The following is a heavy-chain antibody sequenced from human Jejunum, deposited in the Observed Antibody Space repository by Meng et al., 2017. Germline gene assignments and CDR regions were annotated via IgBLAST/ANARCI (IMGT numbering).Heavy chain of an antibody. V-gene: IGHV3-33*01. Sequence: QVELVEAGGSMAQPGRTLTVSWAEYGFIFSTLDMLWVRQGQGKGLEWVAFIGSNGRDKFYADSVKGRFTIYRDNSKNTLYLKMNSLRAEDTAIYYCATEYRISETFDYWGQGTLVTVSS. CDR2: IGSNGRDK. CDR3: ATEYRISETFDY. D-gene: IGHD6-6*01. J-gene: IGHJ4*02. CDR1: GFIFSTLD.